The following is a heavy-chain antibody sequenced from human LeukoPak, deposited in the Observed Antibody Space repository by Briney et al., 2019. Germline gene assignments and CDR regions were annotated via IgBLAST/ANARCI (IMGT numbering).Heavy chain of an antibody. CDR1: GYTFTSYY. V-gene: IGHV1-46*01. Sequence: GASVTVSCKASGYTFTSYYMHWVRQAPGQGLEWMGIINPSGGSTSYAQKFQGRVTMTRDTSTSTVYMELSSLRSEDTAVYYCARGTPRYCSGGSCYWFDPWGQGTLVTVSS. D-gene: IGHD2-15*01. CDR2: INPSGGST. CDR3: ARGTPRYCSGGSCYWFDP. J-gene: IGHJ5*02.